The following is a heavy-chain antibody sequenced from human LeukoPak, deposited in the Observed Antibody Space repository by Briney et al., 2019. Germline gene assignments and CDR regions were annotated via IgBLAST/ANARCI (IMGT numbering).Heavy chain of an antibody. D-gene: IGHD2-21*02. J-gene: IGHJ6*03. CDR2: IYYSGST. Sequence: SETLSLTCTVSGGSISSYYWSWIRQPPGKGLEWIGYIYYSGSTNYNLSLKSRVTISVDTSKNQFSLKLSSVTAADTAVYYCARGFGVVTAISNYYYMDVWGKGTTVTVSS. CDR1: GGSISSYY. V-gene: IGHV4-59*01. CDR3: ARGFGVVTAISNYYYMDV.